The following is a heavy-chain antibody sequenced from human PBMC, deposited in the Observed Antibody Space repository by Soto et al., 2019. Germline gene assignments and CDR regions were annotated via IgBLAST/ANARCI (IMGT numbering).Heavy chain of an antibody. Sequence: QVQLQESGPGLVKPSQTLSLTCTVSGGSISSGGYYWSWIRQHPGKGLEWFGYIYYSGSTYYNPSLKSRVTITVDTSKNQFSLKLRSVTAADTAVYYCAATVTDRPYYFDYWGQGTLVTVSS. V-gene: IGHV4-31*03. CDR1: GGSISSGGYY. D-gene: IGHD4-17*01. CDR3: AATVTDRPYYFDY. J-gene: IGHJ4*02. CDR2: IYYSGST.